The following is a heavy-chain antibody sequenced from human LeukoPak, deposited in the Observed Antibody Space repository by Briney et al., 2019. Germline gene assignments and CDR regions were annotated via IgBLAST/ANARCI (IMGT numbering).Heavy chain of an antibody. D-gene: IGHD3-10*01. CDR2: ISAYNGNT. V-gene: IGHV1-18*01. CDR1: GYTFTSYG. Sequence: ASVKVSCKASGYTFTSYGISWLRQAPGQGLEWMGWISAYNGNTNYAQKLQGRVTMTTDTSTSTAYMELRSLRSDDTAVYYCARGQLLWFGERAGYFDYWGQGTLVTVSS. J-gene: IGHJ4*02. CDR3: ARGQLLWFGERAGYFDY.